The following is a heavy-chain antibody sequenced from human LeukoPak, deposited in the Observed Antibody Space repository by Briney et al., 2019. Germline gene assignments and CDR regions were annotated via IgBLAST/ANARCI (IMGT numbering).Heavy chain of an antibody. J-gene: IGHJ4*02. CDR1: GYTFTGYY. Sequence: ASVKVSCKASGYTFTGYYMHWVRQAPGQGLEWMAWISTYNGNTNYAQKVQGRVTMTTDTSTSTAYMELRSLRSDDTAVYYCARYPLSYSSNWHYYFDYWGQGTLLTVSS. CDR3: ARYPLSYSSNWHYYFDY. V-gene: IGHV1-18*04. D-gene: IGHD6-13*01. CDR2: ISTYNGNT.